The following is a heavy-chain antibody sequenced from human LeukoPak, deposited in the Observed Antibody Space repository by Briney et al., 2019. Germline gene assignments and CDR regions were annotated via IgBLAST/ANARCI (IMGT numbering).Heavy chain of an antibody. V-gene: IGHV4-30-4*01. D-gene: IGHD2-15*01. CDR1: GGSISSGDYY. Sequence: PSETLSLTCTVSGGSISSGDYYWSWIRQPPGKGLEWIGYIYYSGSTYYNPSLKSRVTISVDTSKNQFSLKLSSVTAADTAVYYCARGGGGVVVAATGLPLDYWGQGTLVTVSS. CDR2: IYYSGST. CDR3: ARGGGGVVVAATGLPLDY. J-gene: IGHJ4*02.